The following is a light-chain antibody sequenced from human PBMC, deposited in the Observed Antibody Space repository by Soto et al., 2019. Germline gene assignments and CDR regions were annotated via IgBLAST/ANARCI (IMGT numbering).Light chain of an antibody. J-gene: IGKJ1*01. CDR3: QQYNSYPWT. CDR1: QSISSW. V-gene: IGKV1-5*03. Sequence: DIQMTQSPSTLSASVGDTVTITCRASQSISSWLAWYQQKPGKAPNLLIYKASNLESGVPARFSGSGSGTEFTLTISSLQPDDFATYYCQQYNSYPWTFCQGTKVEIK. CDR2: KAS.